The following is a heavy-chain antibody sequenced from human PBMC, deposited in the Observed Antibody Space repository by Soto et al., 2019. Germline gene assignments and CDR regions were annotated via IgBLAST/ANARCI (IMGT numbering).Heavy chain of an antibody. D-gene: IGHD5-18*01. CDR1: GGTFSSYA. CDR2: IIPIFGTA. J-gene: IGHJ5*02. V-gene: IGHV1-69*12. Sequence: QVQLVQSGAEVKKPGSSVKVSCKASGGTFSSYAISWVRQAPGQGLERMGGIIPIFGTANYARKFQGRVTITAYESTSTAYMELSSLRSEDTAVYYCARDGWGYSDGYGDWFDPWGQGTLVTVSA. CDR3: ARDGWGYSDGYGDWFDP.